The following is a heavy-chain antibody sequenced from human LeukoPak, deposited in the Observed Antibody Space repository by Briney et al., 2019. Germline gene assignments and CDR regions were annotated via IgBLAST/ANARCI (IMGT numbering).Heavy chain of an antibody. Sequence: GGSLRLSCTASGFSFSGHWMHWARQLPGKGLVWVSRISPTGSTTSYADSVKGRFTVSRDNAKNTLYLQMNSLRAEDTAVYYCAKAYSNYEEDSYFDYWGQGTLVTVSS. CDR2: ISPTGSTT. CDR1: GFSFSGHW. D-gene: IGHD4-11*01. J-gene: IGHJ4*02. V-gene: IGHV3-74*01. CDR3: AKAYSNYEEDSYFDY.